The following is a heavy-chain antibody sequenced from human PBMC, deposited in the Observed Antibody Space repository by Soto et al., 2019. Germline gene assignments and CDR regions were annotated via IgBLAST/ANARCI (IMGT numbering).Heavy chain of an antibody. J-gene: IGHJ3*02. CDR1: GFTFSSYS. CDR2: ISSSSSYI. CDR3: GRIQLGYDVFDI. Sequence: PGGSLRLSCAASGFTFSSYSMNWVRQAPGKGLEWVSSISSSSSYIYYADSVKGRFTITRDNAKNSLYLQMNSLRAEDTAVYYCGRIQLGYDVFDIWGQGKMVTVSS. D-gene: IGHD6-6*01. V-gene: IGHV3-21*01.